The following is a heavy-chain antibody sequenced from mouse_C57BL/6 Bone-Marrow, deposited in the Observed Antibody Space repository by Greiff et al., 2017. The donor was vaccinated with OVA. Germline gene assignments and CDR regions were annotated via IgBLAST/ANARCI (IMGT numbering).Heavy chain of an antibody. Sequence: EVKLMESGPVLVKPGASVKMSCKASGYTFTDYYMNWVKQSHGKSLEWIGVINPYNGGTSYNQKFKGKATLTVDKSSSTAYMELNSLTSEDSAVYYCAREGFYYYGSSHYAMDYWGQGTSVTVSS. J-gene: IGHJ4*01. CDR2: INPYNGGT. CDR3: AREGFYYYGSSHYAMDY. V-gene: IGHV1-19*01. D-gene: IGHD1-1*01. CDR1: GYTFTDYY.